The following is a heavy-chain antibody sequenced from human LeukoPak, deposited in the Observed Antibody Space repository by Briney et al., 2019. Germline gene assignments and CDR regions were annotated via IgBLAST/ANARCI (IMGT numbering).Heavy chain of an antibody. CDR1: GFTFSSYS. J-gene: IGHJ4*02. D-gene: IGHD2-15*01. Sequence: PGGSLRLSCAASGFTFSSYSMNWVRQAPGKGLEWVSSISSSSSYIYYADSAKGRFTISRDNAKNSLYLQMNSLRAEDTAVYYCARWEYCSGGSCYPYFDYWGQGTLVTVSS. CDR2: ISSSSSYI. V-gene: IGHV3-21*01. CDR3: ARWEYCSGGSCYPYFDY.